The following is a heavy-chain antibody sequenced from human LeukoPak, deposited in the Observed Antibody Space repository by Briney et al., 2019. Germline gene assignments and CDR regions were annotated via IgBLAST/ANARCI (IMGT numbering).Heavy chain of an antibody. CDR1: GFTFSSYA. D-gene: IGHD3-22*01. J-gene: IGHJ4*02. Sequence: GGSLRLSCAASGFTFSSYAMSWVRQAPGRGLEWVSAISGSGGSTYYADSVKGRFTISRDNSKNTLYLQMNSLRAEDTAVYYCAKDGRGYYDSSGFDYWGQGTLVTVSS. CDR2: ISGSGGST. CDR3: AKDGRGYYDSSGFDY. V-gene: IGHV3-23*01.